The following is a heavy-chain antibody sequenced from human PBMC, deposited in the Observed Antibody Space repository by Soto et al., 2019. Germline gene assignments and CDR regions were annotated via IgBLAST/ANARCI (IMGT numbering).Heavy chain of an antibody. J-gene: IGHJ3*02. CDR2: LNHSGST. V-gene: IGHV4-34*01. D-gene: IGHD3-16*02. CDR1: GGSFSGYY. CDR3: ARLMITFGGVIAHDAFDI. Sequence: QVQLQQWGAGLLKPSETLSLTCAVYGGSFSGYYWSWIRQPPGKGLEWIGELNHSGSTHYNPYLKRRVTISVATSTNHSSLKLSSVTAADTAVYYCARLMITFGGVIAHDAFDIWGQGTIVTLSS.